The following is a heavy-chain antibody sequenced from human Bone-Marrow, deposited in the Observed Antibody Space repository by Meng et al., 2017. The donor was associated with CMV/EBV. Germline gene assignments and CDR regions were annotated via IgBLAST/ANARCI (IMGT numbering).Heavy chain of an antibody. CDR2: IKPDGSEV. Sequence: GGSLRLSCVGSGFSFSSYWMSWGRQAPGKGLEWVATIKPDGSEVHYVDSVKGRFTISRDNAKNSLYLQMDSLRAEDTAVYYCARDRDGTYYGGWLDPWGQGTLVTVSS. CDR3: ARDRDGTYYGGWLDP. CDR1: GFSFSSYW. D-gene: IGHD3-3*01. V-gene: IGHV3-7*01. J-gene: IGHJ5*02.